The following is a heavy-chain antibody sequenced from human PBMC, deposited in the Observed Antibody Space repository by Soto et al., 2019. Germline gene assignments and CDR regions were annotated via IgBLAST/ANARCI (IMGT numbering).Heavy chain of an antibody. CDR1: GFSLSTSGVG. V-gene: IGHV2-5*02. Sequence: QITLKESGPTLVKPTQTLTLTCTFSGFSLSTSGVGVAWIRQPPGKALESLALIYWDGDKHFSPSLKSRLTITKDTSKIQVVLTMTNMDPADTATYYCAHRYVERGLSGFPNWGQGTLVTVSS. J-gene: IGHJ4*02. CDR2: IYWDGDK. CDR3: AHRYVERGLSGFPN. D-gene: IGHD3-10*02.